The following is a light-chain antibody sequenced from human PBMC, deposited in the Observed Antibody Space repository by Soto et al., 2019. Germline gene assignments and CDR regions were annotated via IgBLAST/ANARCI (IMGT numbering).Light chain of an antibody. CDR2: GAS. V-gene: IGKV3-20*01. Sequence: ETVLTQSPGTLSLSPGEGATLSCRASQTVKNNYLAWYQQRRGLAPRLLVYGASGRATGIPDRFSGSGSGTDFTLTITRLEPEDFAVYYCQQYGSSTGTFGQGTKVDIK. CDR3: QQYGSSTGT. J-gene: IGKJ1*01. CDR1: QTVKNNY.